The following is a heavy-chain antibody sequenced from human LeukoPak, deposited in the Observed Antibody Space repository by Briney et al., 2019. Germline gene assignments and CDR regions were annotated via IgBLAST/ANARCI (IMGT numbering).Heavy chain of an antibody. CDR3: ARIRVFGGLGSSRYIPDY. CDR2: NFSNDEK. D-gene: IGHD3-22*01. J-gene: IGHJ4*02. CDR1: GFSLSNARIG. V-gene: IGHV2-26*01. Sequence: SGPVLVKPTETLTLTCTVSGFSLSNARIGVSWIRQPPGKALEWLAHNFSNDEKSYSTSLKSRLTISKDTSKSQVVLTMTNMDPVDTATYYCARIRVFGGLGSSRYIPDYWGQGTLVTVSS.